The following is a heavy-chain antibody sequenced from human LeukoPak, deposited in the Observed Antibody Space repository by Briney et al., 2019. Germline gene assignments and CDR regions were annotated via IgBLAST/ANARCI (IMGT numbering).Heavy chain of an antibody. CDR3: ARCTTGKTFGSLREIKKSREIDY. J-gene: IGHJ4*02. CDR2: MKPDGSEI. Sequence: TGGSLRLSCAASGFTFTTYWMSWVRQAPGKGLEWVANMKPDGSEIFYVDSVRGRFTISRDNAKNSLFLQMDSLRGEDTAVYYCARCTTGKTFGSLREIKKSREIDYWGQGTLVTVSS. V-gene: IGHV3-7*01. CDR1: GFTFTTYW. D-gene: IGHD1-1*01.